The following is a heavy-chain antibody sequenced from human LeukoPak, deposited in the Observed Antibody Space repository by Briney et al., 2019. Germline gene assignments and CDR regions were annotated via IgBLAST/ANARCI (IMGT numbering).Heavy chain of an antibody. Sequence: GGSLRLSCAASGFTFSSYGMHWVRQAPGKGLEWVAFIRYDGSNKYYADSVKGRFTISRDNSKNTLYLQMNSLRAEDTAVYYCAKRVDSVSAFDIWGKGTTVTVSS. CDR3: AKRVDSVSAFDI. CDR1: GFTFSSYG. D-gene: IGHD3-9*01. J-gene: IGHJ6*04. CDR2: IRYDGSNK. V-gene: IGHV3-30*02.